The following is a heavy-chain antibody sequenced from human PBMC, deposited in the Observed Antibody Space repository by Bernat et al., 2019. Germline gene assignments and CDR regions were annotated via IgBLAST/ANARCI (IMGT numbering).Heavy chain of an antibody. CDR1: GFTFSTYS. CDR3: GRYSNAYY. Sequence: EVQLVESGGGLVQPGGSLRLSCAASGFTFSTYSMNWFRQAPGKGLEWISYISSSGDTIYYVDSVKVRITITRDNAKNSLYLQMNSLRDEDTAVYYCGRYSNAYYWGQGTLVTVAS. CDR2: ISSSGDTI. D-gene: IGHD3-22*01. J-gene: IGHJ4*02. V-gene: IGHV3-48*02.